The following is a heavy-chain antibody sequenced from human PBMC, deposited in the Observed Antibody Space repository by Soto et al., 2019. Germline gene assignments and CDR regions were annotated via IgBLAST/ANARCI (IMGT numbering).Heavy chain of an antibody. CDR1: GFTFSSYA. Sequence: EVQLLESGGGLVQPGGSLRLSCAASGFTFSSYAMSWVRQAPGKGLEWVSAISGSGGSTYYADSVKGRFTISRDNSKNTLYLQMNSLSDEDTAVYYCAKVPYYDYGDQEYFQLWGQGTLVTVSS. V-gene: IGHV3-23*01. CDR3: AKVPYYDYGDQEYFQL. D-gene: IGHD4-17*01. CDR2: ISGSGGST. J-gene: IGHJ1*01.